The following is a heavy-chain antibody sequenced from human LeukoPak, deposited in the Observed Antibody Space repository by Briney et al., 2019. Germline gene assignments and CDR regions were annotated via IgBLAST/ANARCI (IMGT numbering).Heavy chain of an antibody. Sequence: GGSLRLSCAASGLTFSSYAMSWVRQAPGKGLEWVGQTVSGIDGGTTDYAAPVKGRFTISRDDSKSTLYLQMNSLKIEDTAVYYCTTDEDWNYARKDVWGQGATVIVSS. CDR1: GLTFSSYA. J-gene: IGHJ6*02. V-gene: IGHV3-15*04. CDR3: TTDEDWNYARKDV. D-gene: IGHD1-7*01. CDR2: TVSGIDGGTT.